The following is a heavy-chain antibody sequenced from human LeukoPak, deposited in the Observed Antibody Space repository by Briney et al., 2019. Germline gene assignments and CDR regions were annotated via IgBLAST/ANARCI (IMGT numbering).Heavy chain of an antibody. D-gene: IGHD3-10*01. CDR1: GYTFTSYY. Sequence: ASVKVSCKASGYTFTSYYTHWGRQAPRQGVGWMGIINPSGGSTSYAQEFQGRVTMTRDTSTSTVYMELSSLRSEDTAVYYCARDKVLRGNAFDIWGQGTMVTVSS. CDR3: ARDKVLRGNAFDI. CDR2: INPSGGST. J-gene: IGHJ3*02. V-gene: IGHV1-46*01.